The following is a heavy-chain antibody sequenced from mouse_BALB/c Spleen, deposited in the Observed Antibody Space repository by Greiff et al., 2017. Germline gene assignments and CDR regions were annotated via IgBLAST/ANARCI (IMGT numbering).Heavy chain of an antibody. V-gene: IGHV3-2*02. J-gene: IGHJ4*01. D-gene: IGHD1-1*01. CDR1: GYSITSDYA. CDR3: ARGDYYGSSDSYYAMDY. Sequence: EVKLQESGPGLVKPSQSLSLTCTVTGYSITSDYAWNWIRQFPGNKLEWMGYISYSGSTSYNPSLKSRISITRDTSKNQFFLQLNSVTTEDTATYYCARGDYYGSSDSYYAMDYWGQGTSVTVSA. CDR2: ISYSGST.